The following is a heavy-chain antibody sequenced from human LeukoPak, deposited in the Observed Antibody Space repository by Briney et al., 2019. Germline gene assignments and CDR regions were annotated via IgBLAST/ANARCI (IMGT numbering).Heavy chain of an antibody. D-gene: IGHD6-19*01. Sequence: SETLSLTCAVSGGSISGFYWSWIRQPPGKGLEWIAEINHSGNSNYNPALKSRVTMSVDTSNNQISLSLDSVTAADTAIYYCARGAGWYQFWGQGTLVTVSS. CDR2: INHSGNS. CDR3: ARGAGWYQF. V-gene: IGHV4-34*01. CDR1: GGSISGFY. J-gene: IGHJ4*02.